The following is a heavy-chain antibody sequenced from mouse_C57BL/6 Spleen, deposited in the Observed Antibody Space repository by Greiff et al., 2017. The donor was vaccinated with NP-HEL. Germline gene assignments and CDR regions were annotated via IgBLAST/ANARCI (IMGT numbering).Heavy chain of an antibody. CDR3: ARGGLHDYDVGFAY. V-gene: IGHV1-55*01. D-gene: IGHD2-4*01. CDR1: GYTFTSYW. Sequence: VQLQQPGAELVKPGASVKMSCKASGYTFTSYWITWVKQRPGQGLEWIGDIYPGSGSTNYNEKFKSKATLTVDTSSSTAYMQLSSLTSEDSAVYYCARGGLHDYDVGFAYWGQGTLVTVSA. CDR2: IYPGSGST. J-gene: IGHJ3*01.